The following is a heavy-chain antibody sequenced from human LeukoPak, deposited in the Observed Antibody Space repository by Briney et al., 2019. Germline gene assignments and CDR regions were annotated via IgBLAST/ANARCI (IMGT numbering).Heavy chain of an antibody. CDR3: ARGTVIHDYGDYERYYFDY. V-gene: IGHV4-4*07. CDR1: GGSISSFY. CDR2: IYTSGST. D-gene: IGHD4-17*01. J-gene: IGHJ4*02. Sequence: PSETLSLTCTVSGGSISSFYWSWIRQPAGKGLEWIGRIYTSGSTNYNPSLESRVTMSVDTSKNQFSLKLSSVTAADTAVYYCARGTVIHDYGDYERYYFDYWGQGTLVTVSS.